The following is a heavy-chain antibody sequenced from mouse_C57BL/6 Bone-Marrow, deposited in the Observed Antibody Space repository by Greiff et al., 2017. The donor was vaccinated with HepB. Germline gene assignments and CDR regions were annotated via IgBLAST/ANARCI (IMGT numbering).Heavy chain of an antibody. J-gene: IGHJ4*01. D-gene: IGHD1-1*01. CDR2: INPNNGGT. CDR3: ARPYYGRSYLAMDY. Sequence: EVQLQQSGPELVKPGASVKISCKASGYTFTDYYMNWVKQSHGKSLEWIGDINPNNGGTSYNQKFKGKATLTVDQSSSTAYMERRSLTSEDSAVYYCARPYYGRSYLAMDYWGQGTSVTVSS. V-gene: IGHV1-26*01. CDR1: GYTFTDYY.